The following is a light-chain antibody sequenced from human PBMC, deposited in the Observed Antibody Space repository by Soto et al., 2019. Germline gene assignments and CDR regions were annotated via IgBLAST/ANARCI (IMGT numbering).Light chain of an antibody. J-gene: IGKJ1*01. CDR1: QSVSSNS. Sequence: EIVLTQSPGTLSLSPGERATLSCRASQSVSSNSLAWYQQKPGQAPSLLIYGASSRAAGLPDMCTSGGSATVFTLTSSRLEHEDVAVYYCQQYGYSRTFGQGTKVEV. CDR2: GAS. V-gene: IGKV3-20*01. CDR3: QQYGYSRT.